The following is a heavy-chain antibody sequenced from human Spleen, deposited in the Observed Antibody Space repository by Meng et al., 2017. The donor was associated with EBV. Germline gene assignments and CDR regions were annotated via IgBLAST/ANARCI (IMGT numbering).Heavy chain of an antibody. Sequence: HRLPQGPGPGLVKPSETLFLTCTGSGGYVSISSNDWGWIHQPPGKGLEWIGSVHYSGNTYHNPSLQSRVTISVDLSKNQFSLKLRSVTAADTAVYYCTRDTTGIAAAVMLDYWGQGTLVTVSS. J-gene: IGHJ4*02. V-gene: IGHV4-39*07. CDR1: GGYVSISSND. D-gene: IGHD6-13*01. CDR3: TRDTTGIAAAVMLDY. CDR2: VHYSGNT.